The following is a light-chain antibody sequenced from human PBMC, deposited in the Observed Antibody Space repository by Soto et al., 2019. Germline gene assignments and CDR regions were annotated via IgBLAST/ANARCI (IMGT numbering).Light chain of an antibody. V-gene: IGKV1-39*01. Sequence: DIQMTQSPSSLSASVGDSVTITCRASQSIGSYVNWYQHKPGKAPKLLIYGASGLQIGVPSRFSGSGSGTDVTLTISGLQPDDLATYYCQQSYSTLTWTFGQGTKVEI. J-gene: IGKJ1*01. CDR2: GAS. CDR3: QQSYSTLTWT. CDR1: QSIGSY.